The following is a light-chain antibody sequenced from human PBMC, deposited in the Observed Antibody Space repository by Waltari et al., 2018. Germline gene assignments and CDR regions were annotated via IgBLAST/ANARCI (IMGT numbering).Light chain of an antibody. CDR1: QSIGRY. CDR3: QNHERLPAT. Sequence: EIVLTQSPGTLSWSPGERATISCRASQSIGRYLAWYKQKPDQAPRLLIYGASSRATGIPDRFSGSGSGTDFSLTISRLEPEDFAVYYCQNHERLPATFGQGTKVEIK. CDR2: GAS. J-gene: IGKJ1*01. V-gene: IGKV3-20*01.